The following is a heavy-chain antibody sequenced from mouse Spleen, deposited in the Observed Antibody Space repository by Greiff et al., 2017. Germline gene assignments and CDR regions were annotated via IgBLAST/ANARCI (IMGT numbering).Heavy chain of an antibody. CDR1: GYSITSGYY. Sequence: EVQLQESGPGLVKPSQSLSLTCSVTGYSITSGYYWNWIRQFPGNKLEWMGYISYDGSNNYNPSLKNRISITRDTSKNQFFLKLNSVTTEDTATYYCAPITTVVTNAMDYWGQGTSVTVSS. CDR3: APITTVVTNAMDY. V-gene: IGHV3-6*01. CDR2: ISYDGSN. J-gene: IGHJ4*01. D-gene: IGHD1-1*01.